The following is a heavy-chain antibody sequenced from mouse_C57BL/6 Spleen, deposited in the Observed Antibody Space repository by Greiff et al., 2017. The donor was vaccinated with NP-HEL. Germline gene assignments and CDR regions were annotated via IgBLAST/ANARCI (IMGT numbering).Heavy chain of an antibody. CDR2: ISDGGSYT. V-gene: IGHV5-4*03. CDR3: ATLEAMDY. Sequence: DVMLVESGGGLVKPGGSLKLSCAASGFTFSSYAMSWVRQTPDKRLEWVATISDGGSYTYYPDNVTGRFTISRDNAKNTRYLQMSHLKSEDTAMYYCATLEAMDYWGQGTSVTVAS. J-gene: IGHJ4*01. CDR1: GFTFSSYA.